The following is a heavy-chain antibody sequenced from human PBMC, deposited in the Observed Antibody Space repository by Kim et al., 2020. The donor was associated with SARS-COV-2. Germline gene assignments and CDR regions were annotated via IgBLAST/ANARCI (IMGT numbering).Heavy chain of an antibody. D-gene: IGHD5-12*01. J-gene: IGHJ4*02. CDR3: AKDLRGYALYYFDY. Sequence: GGSLRLSCAASGFTFDDYAMHWVRQAPGKGLEWVSGISWNSGSIGYADSVKGRFTISRDNAKNSLYLQMNSLRAEDTALYYCAKDLRGYALYYFDYWGQGTLVTVSS. V-gene: IGHV3-9*01. CDR1: GFTFDDYA. CDR2: ISWNSGSI.